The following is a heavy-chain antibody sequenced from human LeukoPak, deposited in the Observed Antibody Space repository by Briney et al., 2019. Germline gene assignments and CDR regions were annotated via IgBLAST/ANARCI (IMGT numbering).Heavy chain of an antibody. CDR1: GGSISSSSYY. Sequence: SQTLSLTCTVSGGSISSSSYYWSWIRQPAVKGLEWIGRIYTSGSPNYHPSLKSRVTISVDTSKNQFSLKLSSVAAADTAVYYCARDLYGYYWFDPWGQGTLVTVSS. J-gene: IGHJ5*02. CDR3: ARDLYGYYWFDP. V-gene: IGHV4-61*02. D-gene: IGHD5-18*01. CDR2: IYTSGSP.